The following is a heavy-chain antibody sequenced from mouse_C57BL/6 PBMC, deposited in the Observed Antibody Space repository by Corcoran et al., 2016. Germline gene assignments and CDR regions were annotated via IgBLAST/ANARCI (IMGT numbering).Heavy chain of an antibody. CDR1: GYTFTDYY. Sequence: EVQLQQSGPELVKPGASVKISCKASGYTFTDYYMNWVKQSPGKRLEWIGDINHNNGGTSYNQKFMCKATLTVDKSSSTAYMELRSLTSEDSAVYYCARGWLRGYYFDYWGQGTTLTVSS. CDR2: INHNNGGT. CDR3: ARGWLRGYYFDY. V-gene: IGHV1-26*01. J-gene: IGHJ2*01. D-gene: IGHD2-2*01.